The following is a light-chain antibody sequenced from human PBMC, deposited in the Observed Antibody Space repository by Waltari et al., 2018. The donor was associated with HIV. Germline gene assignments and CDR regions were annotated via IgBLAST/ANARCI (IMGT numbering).Light chain of an antibody. J-gene: IGKJ1*01. CDR2: RAT. V-gene: IGKV1-5*03. CDR3: HQYSNYLGS. Sequence: DIHMTQSPPTLTASIGDRVNITCRASQTVGDWLAWYQQKPGEAPTLLIYRATTVENGVPSMFSGSASETDFTLAIDSLHPDDFATYYCHQYSNYLGSFGQGTRVQLK. CDR1: QTVGDW.